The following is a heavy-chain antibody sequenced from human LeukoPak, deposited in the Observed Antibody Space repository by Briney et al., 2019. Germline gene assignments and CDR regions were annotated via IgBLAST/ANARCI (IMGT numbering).Heavy chain of an antibody. J-gene: IGHJ4*02. CDR3: AEAAGGSSDY. Sequence: GGSLRLFCAASGFTFSSSAMNWVRQAPGKGLEWVSTISGSGAGTYYAESVKGRFTISRDNSKDTLYLQMNSLRAEDTAVYYCAEAAGGSSDYWGQGTLVTVFS. V-gene: IGHV3-23*01. CDR2: ISGSGAGT. D-gene: IGHD3-16*01. CDR1: GFTFSSSA.